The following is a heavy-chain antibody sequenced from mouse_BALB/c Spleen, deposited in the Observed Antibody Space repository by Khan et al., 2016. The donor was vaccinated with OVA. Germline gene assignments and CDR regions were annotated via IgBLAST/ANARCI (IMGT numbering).Heavy chain of an antibody. CDR2: INTHSGVP. CDR3: AGRGAAYYRNDGDAMEY. Sequence: QIQLVQSGPELKKPGETVRISCKASGYTFTTAGIQWVQKMPGKGLKWIGWINTHSGVPKYAEDFKGRFAFSLEISVNTAYLQITNLKNEDTATYFCAGRGAAYYRNDGDAMEYWGQGTSVTVSS. V-gene: IGHV9-4*02. J-gene: IGHJ4*01. CDR1: GYTFTTAG. D-gene: IGHD2-14*01.